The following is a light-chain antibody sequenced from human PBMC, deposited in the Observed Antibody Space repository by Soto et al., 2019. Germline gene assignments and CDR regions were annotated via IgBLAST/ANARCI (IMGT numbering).Light chain of an antibody. CDR2: KAS. CDR1: QSISSW. Sequence: DIQMTQSPSTLSASVGDRVTITCRASQSISSWLAWYQQKPGKAPKLLIYKASSLESGAPSRFSGSGSGTEFTLTISSLQPDDFATYYCQQYNSYSWTFGQVTKVEIK. J-gene: IGKJ1*01. V-gene: IGKV1-5*03. CDR3: QQYNSYSWT.